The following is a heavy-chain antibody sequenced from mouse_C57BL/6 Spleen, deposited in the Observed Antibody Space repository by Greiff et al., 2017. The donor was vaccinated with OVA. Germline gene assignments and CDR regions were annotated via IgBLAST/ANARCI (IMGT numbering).Heavy chain of an antibody. CDR1: GYTFTSYW. V-gene: IGHV1-69*01. CDR2: IDPSDSYT. CDR3: ARGNLGRAMDY. J-gene: IGHJ4*01. Sequence: QVQLQQPGAELVMPGASVKLSCKASGYTFTSYWMHWVKQRPGQGLEWIGEIDPSDSYTNYNQKFKGKSTLTVDKSSSTASMQLSSLTSEDSAVYYCARGNLGRAMDYWGQGTSVTVSS.